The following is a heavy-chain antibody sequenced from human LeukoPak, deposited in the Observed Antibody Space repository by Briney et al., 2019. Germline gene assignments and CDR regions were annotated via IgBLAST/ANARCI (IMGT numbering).Heavy chain of an antibody. V-gene: IGHV4-4*07. CDR1: GGSISTYY. CDR2: IYTSGST. D-gene: IGHD2-2*01. J-gene: IGHJ4*02. CDR3: ARSQVVPAAVDFDY. Sequence: PSETLSLTCTVSGGSISTYYWGWIRQPAGKGLEWIWRIYTSGSTNYNPSLKSRVTMSVDTSKNQFSLKLSSVTAADTAVYYCARSQVVPAAVDFDYWGQGTLVTVSS.